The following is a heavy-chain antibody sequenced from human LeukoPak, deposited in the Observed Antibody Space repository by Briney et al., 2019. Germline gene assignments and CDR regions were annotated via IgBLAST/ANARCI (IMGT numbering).Heavy chain of an antibody. CDR3: ANSGFDY. CDR2: ISYDGSNK. V-gene: IGHV3-30-3*01. CDR1: GFTFSSYA. J-gene: IGHJ4*02. Sequence: GGSLRLSCAASGFTFSSYAMHLVRQAPGKGLEWVAVISYDGSNKYYADSVKGRFTISRDNSKNTLYLQMNSLRAEDTAVYYCANSGFDYWGQGTLVTVSS. D-gene: IGHD2-15*01.